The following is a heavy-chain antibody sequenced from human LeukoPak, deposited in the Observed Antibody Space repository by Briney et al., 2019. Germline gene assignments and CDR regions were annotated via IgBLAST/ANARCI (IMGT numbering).Heavy chain of an antibody. V-gene: IGHV3-74*01. Sequence: GGSLRLSCAASGFTFSSYWMHWVRQAPGKGLVWVSRINTDGSSTSYADSVKGRFTISRDNAKNTLYLQMNSLRAEDTAVYYCARMGSYCTNGVCYNGFDYWGQGTLVTVSS. CDR1: GFTFSSYW. CDR2: INTDGSST. J-gene: IGHJ4*02. CDR3: ARMGSYCTNGVCYNGFDY. D-gene: IGHD2-8*01.